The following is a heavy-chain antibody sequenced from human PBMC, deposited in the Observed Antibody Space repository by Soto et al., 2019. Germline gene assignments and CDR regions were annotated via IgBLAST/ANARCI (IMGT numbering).Heavy chain of an antibody. D-gene: IGHD3-10*01. Sequence: GESLKISCQGSGYSFANYWIAWVRQMPGKGLEWVGVIYPGDPDTRYSPSFRGRVTISADKSISHVYLQWSSLKASDTAMYYCARNRLRQYYYGMDVWGQGTTVTVYS. CDR3: ARNRLRQYYYGMDV. V-gene: IGHV5-51*01. CDR1: GYSFANYW. CDR2: IYPGDPDT. J-gene: IGHJ6*02.